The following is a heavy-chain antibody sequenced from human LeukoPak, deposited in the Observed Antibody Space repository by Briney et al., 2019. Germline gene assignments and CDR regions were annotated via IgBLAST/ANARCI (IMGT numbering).Heavy chain of an antibody. CDR3: ANNRYSGYDFPLDY. J-gene: IGHJ4*02. CDR1: GFMFRNYG. CDR2: ISNDRSNK. D-gene: IGHD5-12*01. V-gene: IGHV3-30*18. Sequence: PGGSLRLSCAGSGFMFRNYGMNWVRQAPGKGREWVALISNDRSNKYYAESVKGRFTISRDNSKNTLYLQMNSLRAEDTALYYCANNRYSGYDFPLDYWGQGTLVTVSS.